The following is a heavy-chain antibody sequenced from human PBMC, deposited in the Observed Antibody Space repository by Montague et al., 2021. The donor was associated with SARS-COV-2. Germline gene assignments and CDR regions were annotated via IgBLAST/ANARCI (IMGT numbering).Heavy chain of an antibody. CDR3: AHRPGLGGDTYDT. CDR1: GFSPSASGVG. CDR2: IFRDDDK. Sequence: PALVKPTQTLTLTCSFSGFSPSASGVGVGWIRQPPGQALEWPTPIFRDDDKRYSPSLKNRLTVTKNTSKNQVLLTMTNMDPVDTATYYCAHRPGLGGDTYDTWGQGTTVTVSA. V-gene: IGHV2-5*02. D-gene: IGHD3-16*01. J-gene: IGHJ3*02.